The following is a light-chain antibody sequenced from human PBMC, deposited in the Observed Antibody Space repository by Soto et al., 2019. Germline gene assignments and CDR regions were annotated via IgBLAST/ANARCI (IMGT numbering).Light chain of an antibody. Sequence: QSDLTQPASVSGSPGQSITISCTGTSSDVGSYNLVSWYQQHPGKAPKLMIYEVSKRPSGVSNRFSGSKSGNTASLTISGLQAEDEADYYCCSYAGSQRVFGGGTQLTVL. CDR2: EVS. J-gene: IGLJ2*01. CDR3: CSYAGSQRV. V-gene: IGLV2-23*02. CDR1: SSDVGSYNL.